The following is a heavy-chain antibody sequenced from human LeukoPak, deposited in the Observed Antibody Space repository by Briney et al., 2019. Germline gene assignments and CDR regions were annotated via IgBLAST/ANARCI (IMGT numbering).Heavy chain of an antibody. CDR3: ARRASSGWGNPLDY. Sequence: ASVKVSCKASGGTFSSYAISWVRQAPGQGLEWMGGIIPIFGTANYAQKFQGRVTITADESTSTAYMELSSLRSEDTAVYYCARRASSGWGNPLDYWGQGTLVTVSS. D-gene: IGHD6-19*01. CDR2: IIPIFGTA. CDR1: GGTFSSYA. J-gene: IGHJ4*02. V-gene: IGHV1-69*13.